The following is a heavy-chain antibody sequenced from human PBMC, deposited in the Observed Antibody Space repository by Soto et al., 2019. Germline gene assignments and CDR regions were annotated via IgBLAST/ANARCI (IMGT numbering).Heavy chain of an antibody. J-gene: IGHJ4*02. CDR3: ARPARIAVSYYFDY. V-gene: IGHV1-3*01. D-gene: IGHD6-19*01. Sequence: ASVKVPCKASGYTFTSYAMHWVRQAPGQRLEWMGWINAGNGNTKYSQKFQGRVTITRDTSASTAYMELSSLRSEDTAVYYCARPARIAVSYYFDYWGQGTLVTVSS. CDR2: INAGNGNT. CDR1: GYTFTSYA.